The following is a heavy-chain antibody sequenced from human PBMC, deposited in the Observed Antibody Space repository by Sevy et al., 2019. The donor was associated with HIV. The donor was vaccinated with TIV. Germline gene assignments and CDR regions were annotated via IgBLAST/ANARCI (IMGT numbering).Heavy chain of an antibody. V-gene: IGHV3-15*01. CDR2: IKSKADGGTI. CDR1: GFTFTYAW. Sequence: GGSLRLSCAASGFTFTYAWMTWVRQAPGKGLEWLGRIKSKADGGTIDYAAPVKGRFTISRDDSKNTLYLQMNSLKTDDTGVYYCSTDPIILLLVTDGMDVWGRGTTVTVS. CDR3: STDPIILLLVTDGMDV. J-gene: IGHJ6*02. D-gene: IGHD2-8*02.